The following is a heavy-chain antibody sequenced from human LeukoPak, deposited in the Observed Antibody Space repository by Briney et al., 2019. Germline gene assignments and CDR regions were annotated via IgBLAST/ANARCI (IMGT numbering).Heavy chain of an antibody. J-gene: IGHJ4*02. CDR2: TIPIFGTA. Sequence: SVKVSCKASGGTFSSYAISWVRQAPGQGLEWMGGTIPIFGTANYAQKFQGRVTITADESTSTAYMELSSLRSEDTAVYYCAGSRQGDYDILTGYTNWGQGTLVTVPS. CDR3: AGSRQGDYDILTGYTN. CDR1: GGTFSSYA. D-gene: IGHD3-9*01. V-gene: IGHV1-69*13.